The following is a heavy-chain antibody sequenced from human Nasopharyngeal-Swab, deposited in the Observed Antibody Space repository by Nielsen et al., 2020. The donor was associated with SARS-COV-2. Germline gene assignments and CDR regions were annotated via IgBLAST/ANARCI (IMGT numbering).Heavy chain of an antibody. CDR2: IDPSDSYS. CDR3: VGHSSTGTYAFAN. Sequence: GESLTISCQASGYSFATYWITWVRQMSGKGLEWLGRIDPSDSYSMYSPSFQGHVTFSADKSTSTAFLEWSSLKASDTAMYYCVGHSSTGTYAFANWGQGTLVTVSS. J-gene: IGHJ4*02. V-gene: IGHV5-10-1*01. CDR1: GYSFATYW. D-gene: IGHD1-1*01.